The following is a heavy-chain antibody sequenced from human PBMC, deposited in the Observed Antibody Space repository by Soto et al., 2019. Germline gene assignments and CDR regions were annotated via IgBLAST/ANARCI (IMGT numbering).Heavy chain of an antibody. Sequence: QVQLQESGPGLVKPSGTLSLTCVVSGGPINSRSWWSWVRQPPGKGLEWIGEMHHGGTTYYNPSLKXXIITSFDKSKNHFSLELTSVTAADTAIYCCAKQTISYAWDVWGQGTSVTVSS. J-gene: IGHJ6*02. V-gene: IGHV4-4*01. CDR2: MHHGGTT. CDR1: GGPINSRSW. CDR3: AKQTISYAWDV. D-gene: IGHD3-3*01.